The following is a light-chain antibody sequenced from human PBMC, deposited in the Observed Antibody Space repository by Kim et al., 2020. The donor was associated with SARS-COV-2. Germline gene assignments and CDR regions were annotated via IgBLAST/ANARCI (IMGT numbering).Light chain of an antibody. J-gene: IGLJ3*02. CDR3: SSRNSSGNHLV. CDR2: GKK. Sequence: LRQEVRITCQGDGLRSYYASWYQQKPRHAPVLVIYGKKNRPSEIPDRFSGSSSGNTASLTITGTPAEDEADYYCSSRNSSGNHLVFGGGTQLTVL. CDR1: GLRSYY. V-gene: IGLV3-19*01.